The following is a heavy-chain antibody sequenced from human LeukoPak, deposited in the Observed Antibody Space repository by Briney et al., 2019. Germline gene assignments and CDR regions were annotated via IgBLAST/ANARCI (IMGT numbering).Heavy chain of an antibody. D-gene: IGHD3-9*01. J-gene: IGHJ4*02. CDR1: GFTISSYY. CDR3: ARVRVTGYSNFAY. V-gene: IGHV3-53*01. Sequence: GGSLRLSCAASGFTISSYYMAWVRQAPGKGLEWVSVIYHSGNTDYADSVKGRFTISRDNSKNTVYLQMSSLRAEDTAVYYCARVRVTGYSNFAYWGQGTLVTVSS. CDR2: IYHSGNT.